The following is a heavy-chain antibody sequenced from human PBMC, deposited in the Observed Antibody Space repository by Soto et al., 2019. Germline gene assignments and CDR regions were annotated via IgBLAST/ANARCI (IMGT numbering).Heavy chain of an antibody. Sequence: ASVKGSCKASGGTFSSYAISWVRQAPGQGLEWMGGIIPIFGTANYAQKCQGRVTVTEDKATGTAYMELSGLRSDDTAVYYCATATPLRGAMITNTNFDFWGQGTPVTVSS. CDR1: GGTFSSYA. CDR2: IIPIFGTA. D-gene: IGHD3-10*01. V-gene: IGHV1-69*06. CDR3: ATATPLRGAMITNTNFDF. J-gene: IGHJ4*02.